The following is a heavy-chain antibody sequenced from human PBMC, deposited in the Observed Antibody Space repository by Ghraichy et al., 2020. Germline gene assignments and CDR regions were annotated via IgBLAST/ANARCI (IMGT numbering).Heavy chain of an antibody. CDR1: GFTFSRYG. J-gene: IGHJ6*02. D-gene: IGHD3-22*01. Sequence: GGSLRLSCAASGFTFSRYGMHWVRQAPGKGLEWVAVTSYDGSNKIYADSVKGRLTISRDNSKNMLYLQMNSLRAEDTAVYYCAKERDSSGYYSFRGDNYGMDVWGQGTTVTVSS. CDR3: AKERDSSGYYSFRGDNYGMDV. CDR2: TSYDGSNK. V-gene: IGHV3-30*18.